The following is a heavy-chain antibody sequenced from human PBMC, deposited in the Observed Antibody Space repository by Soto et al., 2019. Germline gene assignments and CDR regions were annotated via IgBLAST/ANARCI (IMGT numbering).Heavy chain of an antibody. CDR1: GYTFTSYA. J-gene: IGHJ6*02. CDR3: AREGPALYYYGSGSFPYYYYGMDV. D-gene: IGHD3-10*01. V-gene: IGHV1-3*01. CDR2: INAGNGNT. Sequence: GASVKVSCKASGYTFTSYAMHWVRQAPGQRLEWMGWINAGNGNTKYSQKFQGRVTITRDTSASTAYMELSSLRSEDTAVYYCAREGPALYYYGSGSFPYYYYGMDVWGQGTTVTVSS.